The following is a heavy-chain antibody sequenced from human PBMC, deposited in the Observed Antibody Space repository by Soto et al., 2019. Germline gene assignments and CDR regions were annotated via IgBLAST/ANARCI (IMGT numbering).Heavy chain of an antibody. V-gene: IGHV1-2*02. D-gene: IGHD3-3*01. CDR2: INPNSGGT. Sequence: GASVKVSCKASGDTFTYYYMHWVRQAPGKGLEWLGWINPNSGGTNYAQKFQGSVTMTRDTSISTAYMELSRLTSDDTAVYYCARSKPNCDFWNHLISLDTFDIWGQGTMVTVS. J-gene: IGHJ3*02. CDR3: ARSKPNCDFWNHLISLDTFDI. CDR1: GDTFTYYY.